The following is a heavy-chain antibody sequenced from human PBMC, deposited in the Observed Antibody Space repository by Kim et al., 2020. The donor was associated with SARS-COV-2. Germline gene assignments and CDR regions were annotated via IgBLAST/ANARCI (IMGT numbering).Heavy chain of an antibody. V-gene: IGHV3-43*01. D-gene: IGHD3-3*01. J-gene: IGHJ4*02. Sequence: YADSVTGRFTISRDNSKNSLYLQMNSLRTEDTALYYCAKGGGFWGGYWLDYWGQGTLVTVSS. CDR3: AKGGGFWGGYWLDY.